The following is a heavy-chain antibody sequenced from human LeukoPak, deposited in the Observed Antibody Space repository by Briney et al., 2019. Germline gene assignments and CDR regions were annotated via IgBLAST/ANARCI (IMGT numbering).Heavy chain of an antibody. D-gene: IGHD4-17*01. J-gene: IGHJ4*02. CDR3: ARGNYGDDSYYFDY. Sequence: GGSLILSCAASGLSVSSSYMSWVRQAPGKGLEWVSVIYSDGRTFYAGSVKGRFTISRDSSKNTVYLQMNSLRVEDTAVYYCARGNYGDDSYYFDYWGRGALVTVPS. CDR2: IYSDGRT. CDR1: GLSVSSSY. V-gene: IGHV3-53*01.